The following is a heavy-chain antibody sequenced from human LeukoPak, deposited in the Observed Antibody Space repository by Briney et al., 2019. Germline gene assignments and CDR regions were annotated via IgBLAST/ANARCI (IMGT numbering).Heavy chain of an antibody. V-gene: IGHV4-34*01. Sequence: PSETLSLTCVVYGGSFSGYYWTWIRQPPGKGLEWIGEIHYSGATSYKPSLKSRVTISGDTSKNQVSLNLRFVTAADTAVYYCARGRLDGYYFDYWGQGALATVSS. CDR3: ARGRLDGYYFDY. CDR1: GGSFSGYY. D-gene: IGHD1-1*01. J-gene: IGHJ4*02. CDR2: IHYSGAT.